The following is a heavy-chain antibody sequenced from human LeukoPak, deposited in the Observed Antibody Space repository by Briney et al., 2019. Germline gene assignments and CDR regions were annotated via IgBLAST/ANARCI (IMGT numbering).Heavy chain of an antibody. CDR3: AKDGGVAGTLYYYMDV. D-gene: IGHD6-19*01. Sequence: GGSLRLSCAASGFTFSSYGMRWVRQAPGKGLEWVAVISYDGSNKYYADSVKGRFTISRDNSKNTLYLQMNSLRAEDTAVYYCAKDGGVAGTLYYYMDVWGKGTTVTVSS. CDR1: GFTFSSYG. V-gene: IGHV3-30*18. J-gene: IGHJ6*03. CDR2: ISYDGSNK.